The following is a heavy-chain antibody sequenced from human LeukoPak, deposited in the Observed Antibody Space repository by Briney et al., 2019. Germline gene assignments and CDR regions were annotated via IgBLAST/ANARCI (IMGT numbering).Heavy chain of an antibody. Sequence: SETLSLTCAVSGGSISSSSYYWGWIRQPPGKGLEWIGSIYYSGSTYYNPSLKSRVTISVDTSKNQFSLKLSSVTAADTAVYYCAGYGSGSYYSPEFDPWGQGTLVTVSS. D-gene: IGHD3-10*01. CDR2: IYYSGST. J-gene: IGHJ5*02. CDR3: AGYGSGSYYSPEFDP. CDR1: GGSISSSSYY. V-gene: IGHV4-39*01.